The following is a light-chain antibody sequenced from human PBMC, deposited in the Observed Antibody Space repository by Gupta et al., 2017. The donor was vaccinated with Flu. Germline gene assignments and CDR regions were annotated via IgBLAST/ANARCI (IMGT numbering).Light chain of an antibody. CDR2: DVS. Sequence: SITISCIGTSSDVDGYKYVSWYQQHPGKAPKLVIYDVSNRPSGVSDRFSGSKSGDTASLTISGLQAEDEADYYCSSYTSSDTWVFGGGTKLTVL. CDR1: SSDVDGYKY. CDR3: SSYTSSDTWV. J-gene: IGLJ3*02. V-gene: IGLV2-14*03.